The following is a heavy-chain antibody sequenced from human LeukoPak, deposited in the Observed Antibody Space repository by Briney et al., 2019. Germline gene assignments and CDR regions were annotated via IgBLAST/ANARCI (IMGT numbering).Heavy chain of an antibody. CDR1: GYTFTSYG. J-gene: IGHJ3*02. CDR3: ARDTGSGYRTDAFDI. Sequence: SVKVSCKASGYTFTSYGISWVRQAPGQGLEWLGWLSAYNGKTSYAQRLQGRVTLTTDTSTSTAYMDLTSLRSDDTAVYYCARDTGSGYRTDAFDIWGQGTMVTVSS. CDR2: LSAYNGKT. V-gene: IGHV1-18*01. D-gene: IGHD3-22*01.